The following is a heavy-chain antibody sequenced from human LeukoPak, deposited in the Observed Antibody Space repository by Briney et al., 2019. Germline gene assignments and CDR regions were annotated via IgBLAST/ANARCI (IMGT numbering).Heavy chain of an antibody. D-gene: IGHD2-2*01. CDR3: ARPNIVVVPAAHAHYYYYMDV. CDR2: INTDGSST. V-gene: IGHV3-74*01. J-gene: IGHJ6*03. CDR1: GFTFSSYW. Sequence: QPGGSLRLSCAASGFTFSSYWMHWVRQAPGKGLVWVSRINTDGSSTSYADSVKGRFTISRDNAKNTLYLQMNSLRAEDTAVYYCARPNIVVVPAAHAHYYYYMDVWGKGTTVTVSS.